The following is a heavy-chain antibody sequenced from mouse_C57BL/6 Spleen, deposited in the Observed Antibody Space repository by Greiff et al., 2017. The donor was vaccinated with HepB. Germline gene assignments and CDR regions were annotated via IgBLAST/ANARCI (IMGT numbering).Heavy chain of an antibody. Sequence: EVKVVESEGGLVQPGSSMKLSCTASGFTFSDYYMAWVRQVPEKGLEWVANINHDGSSTYYLDSLKSRSIISRDNAKNILYLQMSSLKSEDTATYYCARDREDYDFLFAYWGQGTLVTVSA. CDR2: INHDGSST. CDR3: ARDREDYDFLFAY. J-gene: IGHJ3*01. V-gene: IGHV5-16*01. CDR1: GFTFSDYY. D-gene: IGHD2-4*01.